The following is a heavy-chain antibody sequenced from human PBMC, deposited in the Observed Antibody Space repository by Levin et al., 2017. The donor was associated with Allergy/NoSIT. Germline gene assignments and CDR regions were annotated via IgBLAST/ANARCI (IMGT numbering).Heavy chain of an antibody. CDR2: ISGSGGST. CDR3: AKDGWYSSSWYEWIDY. CDR1: GFTFSSYA. Sequence: GESLKISCAASGFTFSSYAMSWVRQAPGKGLEWVSAISGSGGSTYYADSVKGRFTISRDNSKNTLYLQMNSLRAEDTAVYYCAKDGWYSSSWYEWIDYWGQGTLVTVSS. J-gene: IGHJ4*02. V-gene: IGHV3-23*01. D-gene: IGHD6-13*01.